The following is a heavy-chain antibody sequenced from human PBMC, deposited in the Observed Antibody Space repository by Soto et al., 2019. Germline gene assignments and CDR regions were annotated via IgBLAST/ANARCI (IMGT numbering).Heavy chain of an antibody. Sequence: PSETLSPTCAVYGGSFSGYYWSWIRQPAGKGLGWIGSIYTSGSTNYNPSLKSRVTMSVDTSKNQFSLKLSSVTAAVTAADYCARSSTRCCSGGGWGCDAFDIWGQGTLVTVSS. J-gene: IGHJ3*02. CDR2: IYTSGST. V-gene: IGHV4-59*10. CDR3: ARSSTRCCSGGGWGCDAFDI. D-gene: IGHD2-15*01. CDR1: GGSFSGYY.